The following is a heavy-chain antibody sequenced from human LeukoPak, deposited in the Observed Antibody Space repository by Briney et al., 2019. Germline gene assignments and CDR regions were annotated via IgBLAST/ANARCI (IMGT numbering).Heavy chain of an antibody. CDR1: GHSFTDYW. CDR3: ARLGAPNTVTRGCFDY. V-gene: IGHV5-51*01. Sequence: GESLKISCKGYGHSFTDYWIGWVRQMPGKGLECMGIIYPGNSDTRYSPSFQGQVAISVDKSISTAYLQWSSLKASDSGMYYCARLGAPNTVTRGCFDYWGQGTLVTVSS. CDR2: IYPGNSDT. D-gene: IGHD4-17*01. J-gene: IGHJ4*02.